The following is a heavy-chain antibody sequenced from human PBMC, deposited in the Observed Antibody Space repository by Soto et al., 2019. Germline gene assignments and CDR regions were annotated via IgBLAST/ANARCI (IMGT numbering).Heavy chain of an antibody. CDR3: ARRYCSGGSCYFYYYYMGV. J-gene: IGHJ6*03. CDR1: GYTFTSYG. CDR2: FSAYNGNT. V-gene: IGHV1-18*01. Sequence: QVQLVQSGAEVKKPGASVKVSCKASGYTFTSYGISWVRQAPGQGLEWMGWFSAYNGNTNYAQKLQGRVTMTTDTSTSTAYMELRSLRSDDTAVYYCARRYCSGGSCYFYYYYMGVWGKGTTVTVSS. D-gene: IGHD2-15*01.